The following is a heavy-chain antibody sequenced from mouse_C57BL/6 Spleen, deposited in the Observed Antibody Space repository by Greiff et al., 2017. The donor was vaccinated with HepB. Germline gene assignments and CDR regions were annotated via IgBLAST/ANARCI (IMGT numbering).Heavy chain of an antibody. CDR3: AREGPVVAEDYYAMDY. J-gene: IGHJ4*01. Sequence: VQLQQSGAELAKPGASVKLSCKASGYTFTSYWMHWVKQRPGQGLEGIGYIKPSSGYTKYNQKFKDKATLTADKSSSTAYMQLSSLTYEDSAVYYCAREGPVVAEDYYAMDYWGQGTSVTVSS. CDR1: GYTFTSYW. D-gene: IGHD1-1*01. CDR2: IKPSSGYT. V-gene: IGHV1-7*01.